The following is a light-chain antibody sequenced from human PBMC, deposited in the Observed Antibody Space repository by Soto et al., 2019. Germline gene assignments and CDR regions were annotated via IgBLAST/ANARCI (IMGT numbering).Light chain of an antibody. Sequence: DIVLTQSPGTLSLSPGERATLSCRASQSVSSYLAWYQQKPGQAPRLLITDASNRATGIPARFSGSGSGTDFTLTISSLEPEDFAVYYCQHRSEWPVSFGQGTRLEIK. CDR1: QSVSSY. J-gene: IGKJ5*01. CDR2: DAS. V-gene: IGKV3-11*01. CDR3: QHRSEWPVS.